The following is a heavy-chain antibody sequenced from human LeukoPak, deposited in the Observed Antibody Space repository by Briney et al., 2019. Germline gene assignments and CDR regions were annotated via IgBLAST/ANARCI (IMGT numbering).Heavy chain of an antibody. CDR1: GYTFTSYD. CDR3: ARGVEYYYGSGSYDN. CDR2: MNPNSGNT. V-gene: IGHV1-8*01. Sequence: GASVKVSCTASGYTFTSYDINWVRQATGQGLEWMGWMNPNSGNTGYAQKFQGRVTMTRNTSISTAYVELSSLRSEDTAVYYCARGVEYYYGSGSYDNWGQGTLVTVSS. D-gene: IGHD3-10*01. J-gene: IGHJ4*02.